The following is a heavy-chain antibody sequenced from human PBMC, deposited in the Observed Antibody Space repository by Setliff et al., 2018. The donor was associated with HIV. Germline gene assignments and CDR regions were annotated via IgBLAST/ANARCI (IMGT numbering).Heavy chain of an antibody. D-gene: IGHD6-19*01. CDR1: GGSFRNYA. Sequence: PVKVSCKASGGSFRNYAINWVRQAPGQGLEWMGGIIPLLGTPNYAHKFQGRVTITADKYSSTVYMELSILRSEDSAVFYSARDRSGIAVAAPDAFDVWGQGTRVTV. CDR2: IIPLLGTP. CDR3: ARDRSGIAVAAPDAFDV. V-gene: IGHV1-69*06. J-gene: IGHJ3*01.